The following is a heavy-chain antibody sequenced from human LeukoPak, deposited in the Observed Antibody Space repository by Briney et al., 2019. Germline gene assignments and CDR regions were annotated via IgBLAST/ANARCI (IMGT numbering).Heavy chain of an antibody. Sequence: SETLSLTCTVSGHSISSSTYYWGWIRQPPGKGLEWIGSIFHSGSTYYNPFLQSRVTISVDTSKNQFSLRLTSVTAADTAVYYCAGLPDFAIAVYYWGQGTLVTVSS. CDR3: AGLPDFAIAVYY. CDR1: GHSISSSTYY. D-gene: IGHD6-19*01. CDR2: IFHSGST. J-gene: IGHJ4*02. V-gene: IGHV4-39*01.